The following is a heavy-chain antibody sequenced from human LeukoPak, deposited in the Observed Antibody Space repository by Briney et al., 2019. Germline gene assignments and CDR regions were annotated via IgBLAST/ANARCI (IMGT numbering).Heavy chain of an antibody. J-gene: IGHJ5*02. D-gene: IGHD6-19*01. CDR3: AKGLYSSGWYFASNWFDP. CDR1: GFTFSSYA. CDR2: ISGSGGST. Sequence: EGSLRLSCAASGFTFSSYAMSLVRQAPGKGLEWVSAISGSGGSTYYADSVKGRFTISRDNSKNTLYLQMNSLRAEDTAVYYCAKGLYSSGWYFASNWFDPWGQGTLVTVSS. V-gene: IGHV3-23*01.